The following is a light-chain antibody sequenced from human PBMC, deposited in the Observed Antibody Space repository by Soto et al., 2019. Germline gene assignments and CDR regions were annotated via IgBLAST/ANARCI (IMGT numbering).Light chain of an antibody. V-gene: IGKV1-12*01. Sequence: QMTQSPSSVSASVGDRVTVTCRASQDISSWLAWYQQKPGKAPKIMIYAASSLQGGVPSRFSGSGSGTEFTLTISSLQPEDFATYYCQQASSFPPTFGQGTRLAIK. CDR2: AAS. CDR3: QQASSFPPT. CDR1: QDISSW. J-gene: IGKJ5*01.